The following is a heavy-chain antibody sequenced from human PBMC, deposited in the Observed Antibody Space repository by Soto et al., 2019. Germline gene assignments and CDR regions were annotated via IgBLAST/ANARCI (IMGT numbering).Heavy chain of an antibody. J-gene: IGHJ4*02. CDR2: IYSGGST. D-gene: IGHD6-19*01. CDR1: GFTVSSNY. V-gene: IGHV3-53*01. CDR3: ARDRGAVADFRLN. Sequence: EVQLVESGGGLIQPGGSLRLSCAASGFTVSSNYMSWVRQAPGKGLEWVSVIYSGGSTYYADSVKGRFTISRDNSKNTLYLQMNSLRAEDTAVYYCARDRGAVADFRLNWGQGTLVTVSS.